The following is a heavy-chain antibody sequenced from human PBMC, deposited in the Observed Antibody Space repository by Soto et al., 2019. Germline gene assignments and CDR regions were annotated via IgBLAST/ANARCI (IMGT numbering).Heavy chain of an antibody. CDR1: GFTVSSNY. V-gene: IGHV3-66*03. J-gene: IGHJ3*02. CDR2: IYSCGST. Sequence: GVSLRLSCAASGFTVSSNYMSWVRQAPGKGLEWVSVIYSCGSTYYADSVKGRFTISRDNSKNTLYLQMNSLRAEDTAVYYCASDVVGLSVKGCWPDAFDIWGQGTMVTVSS. D-gene: IGHD3-22*01. CDR3: ASDVVGLSVKGCWPDAFDI.